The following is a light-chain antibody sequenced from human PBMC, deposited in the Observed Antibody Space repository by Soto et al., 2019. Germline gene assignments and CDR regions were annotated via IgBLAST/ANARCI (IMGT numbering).Light chain of an antibody. J-gene: IGKJ2*01. Sequence: EIVMTQSPATLSVSPGERATLSCRASQSISTELAWYQQKPGQPPRLLIYSASTRAAGVPARFTGSGSGSEFYLTISGLQSEDFAVYYCQQGHNWPLTFGQGTRLEI. CDR2: SAS. V-gene: IGKV3-15*01. CDR1: QSISTE. CDR3: QQGHNWPLT.